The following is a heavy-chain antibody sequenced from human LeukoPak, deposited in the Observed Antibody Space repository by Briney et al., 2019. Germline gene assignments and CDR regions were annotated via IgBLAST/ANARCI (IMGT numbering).Heavy chain of an antibody. CDR2: ISWNSGSI. CDR3: AKVGQQLVPKMYYFDY. J-gene: IGHJ4*02. V-gene: IGHV3-9*01. Sequence: GGSLRLSCAASGFTFDDYAMHWVRQAPGKGLERVSGISWNSGSIGYADSVKGRFTISRDNAKNSLYLQMNSLRAEDTALYYCAKVGQQLVPKMYYFDYWGQGTLVTVSS. CDR1: GFTFDDYA. D-gene: IGHD6-13*01.